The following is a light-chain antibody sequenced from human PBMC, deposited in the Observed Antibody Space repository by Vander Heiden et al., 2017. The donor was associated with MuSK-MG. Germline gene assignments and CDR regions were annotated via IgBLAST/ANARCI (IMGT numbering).Light chain of an antibody. J-gene: IGKJ1*01. CDR3: QQYDSTPLT. CDR2: WAS. V-gene: IGKV4-1*01. Sequence: EIVMTPSPDSLAVSLGDRATLHCKSSQSVLFTSNSKSNLAWYQQRPGQPPRLLIYWASTRESGVPDRFSGSGSGTDFTLTISSLQAEDVAVYYCQQYDSTPLTFGQGTKVEIK. CDR1: QSVLFTSNSKSN.